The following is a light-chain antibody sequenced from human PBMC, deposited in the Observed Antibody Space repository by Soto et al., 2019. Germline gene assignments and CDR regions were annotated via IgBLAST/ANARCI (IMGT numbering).Light chain of an antibody. V-gene: IGLV3-21*04. CDR2: YDS. Sequence: SYELTQPPSVSVAPGKTARITCGGNNIGSKSVHWYQQKPGQAPVLVIYYDSDRPSGIPERFSGSNSGNTATLTISRVEAGDEADYYCQLWDSRSDHPVVFGGGTKLTVL. CDR1: NIGSKS. J-gene: IGLJ2*01. CDR3: QLWDSRSDHPVV.